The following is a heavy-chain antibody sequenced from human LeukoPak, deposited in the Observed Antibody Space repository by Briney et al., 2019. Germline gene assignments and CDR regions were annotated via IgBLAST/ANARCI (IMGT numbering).Heavy chain of an antibody. CDR2: IKQDGSEK. CDR1: GFTFSSYW. J-gene: IGHJ6*03. V-gene: IGHV3-7*01. CDR3: ARWNSVTLGRYCSSTSCYYYYMDV. D-gene: IGHD2-2*01. Sequence: PGGSLRLSCAASGFTFSSYWMSWVRQAPGKGLEWVANIKQDGSEKYYVDSVKGRFTISRDNAKNSLYLQMNSLRAEDTAVYYCARWNSVTLGRYCSSTSCYYYYMDVWGKGTTVTVSS.